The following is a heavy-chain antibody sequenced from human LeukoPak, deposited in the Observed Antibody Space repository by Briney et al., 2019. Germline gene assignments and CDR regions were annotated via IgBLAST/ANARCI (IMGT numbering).Heavy chain of an antibody. CDR1: GGSISGYY. D-gene: IGHD6-25*01. Sequence: SETLSLTCTVSGGSISGYYWSWIRQPPGKGLEGIGYINYSGSTDYHPSLKSRVTISVDTSKNQFSLKLSSVTAADTAVFYCARTISAWHHFDYWGQGTLVTVSS. CDR2: INYSGST. CDR3: ARTISAWHHFDY. V-gene: IGHV4-59*08. J-gene: IGHJ4*02.